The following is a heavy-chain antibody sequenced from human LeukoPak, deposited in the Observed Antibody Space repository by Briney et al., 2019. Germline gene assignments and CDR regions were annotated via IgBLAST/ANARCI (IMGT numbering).Heavy chain of an antibody. CDR1: GYSFISYW. Sequence: GESLKISCKGSGYSFISYWIAWVRQMPGKGPEWMGIIHPGDSDTRYSPSFQGQVTISADKSITTAYLQWSSLKASDTAMYYCARREGAMSFDYWGQGTLVTVSS. V-gene: IGHV5-51*01. CDR2: IHPGDSDT. J-gene: IGHJ4*02. CDR3: ARREGAMSFDY. D-gene: IGHD1-26*01.